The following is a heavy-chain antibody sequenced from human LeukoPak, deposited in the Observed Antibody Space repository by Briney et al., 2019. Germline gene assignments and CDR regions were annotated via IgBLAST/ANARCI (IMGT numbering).Heavy chain of an antibody. J-gene: IGHJ6*03. V-gene: IGHV1-2*02. CDR1: GYTFTGYY. CDR3: AREYYYGKGSGYMDV. D-gene: IGHD3-10*01. Sequence: GASVKVSCKASGYTFTGYYMHWVRQAPGQGLEWMGWINPNSGGTNYAQKFQGRVTMTRDTSISTACMELSRLRSDDTAVYYCAREYYYGKGSGYMDVWGKGTTVTVSS. CDR2: INPNSGGT.